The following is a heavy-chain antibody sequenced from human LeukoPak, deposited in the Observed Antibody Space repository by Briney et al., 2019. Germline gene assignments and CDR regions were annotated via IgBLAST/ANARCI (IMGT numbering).Heavy chain of an antibody. Sequence: PGRSLRLSCAASGFTFSSYAMHWVRQAPGKGLEWVAVISYDGSNKYYADSVKGRFTISRDNSKNTLYLQMNSLRAEDTAVYYCARDLDIDIVVVPAARGPLDYWGQGTLVTVSS. CDR3: ARDLDIDIVVVPAARGPLDY. V-gene: IGHV3-30-3*01. CDR1: GFTFSSYA. J-gene: IGHJ4*02. CDR2: ISYDGSNK. D-gene: IGHD2-2*01.